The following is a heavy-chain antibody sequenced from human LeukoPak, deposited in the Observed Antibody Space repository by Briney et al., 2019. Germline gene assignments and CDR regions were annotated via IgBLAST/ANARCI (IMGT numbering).Heavy chain of an antibody. CDR2: LGTDGTYT. D-gene: IGHD4-11*01. Sequence: GGSLRLSCAASGFNLRDYWMHWVRQAPGKGLVWVSRLGTDGTYTNCADSVTGRFTISRDNAKNTLYLQMDSLRAEDTSFYYCVRDPSNSGNWFDLWGQGTLVTVSS. CDR3: VRDPSNSGNWFDL. V-gene: IGHV3-74*01. CDR1: GFNLRDYW. J-gene: IGHJ5*02.